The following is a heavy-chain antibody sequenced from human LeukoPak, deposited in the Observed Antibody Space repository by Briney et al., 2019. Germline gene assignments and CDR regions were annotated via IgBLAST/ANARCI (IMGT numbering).Heavy chain of an antibody. CDR3: ARGRYGPRLGN. Sequence: SETLSLTCAAYGASFSDSYWSWIRQSPGKGLEWIGEINNSGSTTYNASLNSRVIMSVDRSKNQFGLRLTSVTAADTAVYYCARGRYGPRLGNWGEGTLVTVSS. V-gene: IGHV4-34*01. CDR1: GASFSDSY. J-gene: IGHJ4*02. D-gene: IGHD3-16*01. CDR2: INNSGST.